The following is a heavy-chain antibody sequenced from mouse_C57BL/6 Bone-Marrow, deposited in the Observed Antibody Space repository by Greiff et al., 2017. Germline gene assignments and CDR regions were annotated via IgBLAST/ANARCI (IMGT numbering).Heavy chain of an antibody. CDR3: ARRMVTTGGYYYAMDY. CDR2: IWSGGST. V-gene: IGHV2-2*01. D-gene: IGHD2-2*01. CDR1: GFSLTSYG. Sequence: QVQLQQSGPGLVQPSQSLSITCTVSGFSLTSYGVPWVRQSPGQGLEWLGVIWSGGSTDYNAAFISRLSISKDNSKSQVFFKMNSLQADDTAIYYCARRMVTTGGYYYAMDYWGQGTSVTVSS. J-gene: IGHJ4*01.